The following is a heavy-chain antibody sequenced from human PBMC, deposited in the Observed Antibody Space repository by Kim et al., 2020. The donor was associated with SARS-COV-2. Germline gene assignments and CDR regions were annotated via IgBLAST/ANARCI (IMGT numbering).Heavy chain of an antibody. D-gene: IGHD6-13*01. CDR2: ISWNSGSI. Sequence: GGSLRLSCAASGFTFDDYAMHWVRQAPGKGLEWVSGISWNSGSIGYADSVKGRFTISRDNTKNSLYLQMNSLRAEDTALYYCAKDTSSSWRGRYDFDYWG. J-gene: IGHJ4*01. V-gene: IGHV3-9*01. CDR3: AKDTSSSWRGRYDFDY. CDR1: GFTFDDYA.